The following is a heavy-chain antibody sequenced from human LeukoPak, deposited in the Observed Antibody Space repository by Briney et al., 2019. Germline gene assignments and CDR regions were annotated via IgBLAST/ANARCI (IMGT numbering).Heavy chain of an antibody. D-gene: IGHD3-22*01. V-gene: IGHV3-48*01. CDR3: ARGSTYYDSSGQVPFDY. J-gene: IGHJ4*01. Sequence: GGSLRLSCAASGFTSSSYSMNWVRQAPGKGLEWSSYISGSSSTIYYADSVKGRFTISRDNGKNTLYLQMNSLRAEDTAVYYCARGSTYYDSSGQVPFDYWGHGTLVTVSS. CDR2: ISGSSSTI. CDR1: GFTSSSYS.